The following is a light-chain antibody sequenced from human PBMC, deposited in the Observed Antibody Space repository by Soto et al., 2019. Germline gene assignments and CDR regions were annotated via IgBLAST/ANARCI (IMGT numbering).Light chain of an antibody. CDR2: KGS. V-gene: IGKV1-5*03. Sequence: DFQMTQSPSTLSASVGDRVTITCRASQSISSWLAGYQQKPGKAPKLLIYKGSTLQSGVPSRFSGSGSGTKFALTISSLQPGDFAADYCQQYDSYPRTFLGGTKVEIK. J-gene: IGKJ4*01. CDR3: QQYDSYPRT. CDR1: QSISSW.